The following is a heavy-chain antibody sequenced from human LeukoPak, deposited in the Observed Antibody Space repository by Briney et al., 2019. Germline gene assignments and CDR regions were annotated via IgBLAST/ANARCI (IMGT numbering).Heavy chain of an antibody. V-gene: IGHV1-2*02. CDR2: INPNSGGT. D-gene: IGHD3-10*01. Sequence: ASVKVSCKASGYTFTGYYMHWVRQAPGQGLEWMGWINPNSGGTNYAQKFQGRVTMTRDTSISTAYMELSRLRSDDTAVYYCARDYGGLWFGELLRNLFDPWGQGTLVTVSS. CDR1: GYTFTGYY. CDR3: ARDYGGLWFGELLRNLFDP. J-gene: IGHJ5*02.